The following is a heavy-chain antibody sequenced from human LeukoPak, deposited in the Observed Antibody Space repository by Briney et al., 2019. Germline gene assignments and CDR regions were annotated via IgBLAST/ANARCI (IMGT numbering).Heavy chain of an antibody. CDR2: IAGRGGDT. J-gene: IGHJ4*02. V-gene: IGHV3-23*01. Sequence: PGGCLRLAFAASGSTFTTYTITWGRQTPGRGLGSVSTIAGRGGDTYYADSVKGGFTTSRDNSSLTVYLQMDRLRAEDTGAYYCANDRAGTPWADWGQGTLVTVSS. D-gene: IGHD1-14*01. CDR1: GSTFTTYT. CDR3: ANDRAGTPWAD.